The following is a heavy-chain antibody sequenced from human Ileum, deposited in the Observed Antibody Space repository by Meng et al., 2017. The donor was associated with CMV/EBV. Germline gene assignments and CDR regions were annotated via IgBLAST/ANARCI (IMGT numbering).Heavy chain of an antibody. CDR2: ISWNSDTK. CDR3: IKETQPGGCDH. CDR1: GFTLEDYS. D-gene: IGHD3-16*01. Sequence: GGSRRLSCAASGFTLEDYSMHWLRQAPGKGPEGVSAISWNSDTKAYADSVKGRFTTSRDNAKNSLYLQMNRLRVEDTALYYCIKETQPGGCDHWGQGTLVTVSS. J-gene: IGHJ4*02. V-gene: IGHV3-9*01.